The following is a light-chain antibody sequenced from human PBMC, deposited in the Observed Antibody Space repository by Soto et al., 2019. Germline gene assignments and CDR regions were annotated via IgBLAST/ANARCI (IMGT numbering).Light chain of an antibody. CDR2: DVS. J-gene: IGLJ2*01. V-gene: IGLV2-14*03. CDR1: SSDVGGYNY. Sequence: QSALTQPASVSGSPGQSITISCTGTSSDVGGYNYVSWYQQHPGKAPKLIIYDVSNRPSGASSRFSGSKSGNTASLTISGLQAEDEADYYCSSHTGSGTLGIFGGGTKLTVL. CDR3: SSHTGSGTLGI.